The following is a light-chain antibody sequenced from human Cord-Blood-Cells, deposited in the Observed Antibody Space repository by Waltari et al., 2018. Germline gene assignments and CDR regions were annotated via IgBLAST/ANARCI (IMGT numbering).Light chain of an antibody. J-gene: IGLJ3*02. CDR1: SSDVGLYNL. V-gene: IGLV2-23*01. Sequence: QSALTQPASVSGSPGQTITISCTGTSSDVGLYNLFSWYQQHPGKAPKLMIYEGSKRPSGVSNRFSGSKSGNTASLTISGLQAEDEADYYCCSYAGSSRVFGGGTKLTVL. CDR2: EGS. CDR3: CSYAGSSRV.